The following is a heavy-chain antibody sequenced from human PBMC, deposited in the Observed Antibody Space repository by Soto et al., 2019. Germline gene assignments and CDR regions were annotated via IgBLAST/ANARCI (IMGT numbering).Heavy chain of an antibody. J-gene: IGHJ4*02. CDR1: GYTFIGYS. V-gene: IGHV7-4-1*01. Sequence: QVQLVQSGSKLMQPGASVKISCKASGYTFIGYSINWVRKAPGQGLEWMGWINTNTGNPTYAQGFTGRFVFSLDTSVDTAYLQISSLKADDTAVYYCARDRAYGSYDYWGQGTLVTVSS. CDR2: INTNTGNP. CDR3: ARDRAYGSYDY. D-gene: IGHD3-10*01.